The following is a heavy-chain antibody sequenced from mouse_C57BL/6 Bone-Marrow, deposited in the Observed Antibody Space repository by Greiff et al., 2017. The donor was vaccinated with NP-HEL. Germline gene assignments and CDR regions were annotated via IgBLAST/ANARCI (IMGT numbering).Heavy chain of an antibody. V-gene: IGHV1-22*01. J-gene: IGHJ4*01. CDR2: INPNNGGT. Sequence: VQLQQSGPELVKPGASVKMSCKASGYTFTDYNMHWVKQSHGKSLEWIGYINPNNGGTSYNQKFQGTATLTVNKSSSTAYMELRSLTSEDAAVYYCARSRVNYYGSSYDYAMGYWGQGTSVTVAS. CDR3: ARSRVNYYGSSYDYAMGY. D-gene: IGHD1-1*01. CDR1: GYTFTDYN.